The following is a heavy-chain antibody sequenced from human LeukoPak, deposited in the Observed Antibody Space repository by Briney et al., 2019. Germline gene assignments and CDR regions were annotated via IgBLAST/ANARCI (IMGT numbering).Heavy chain of an antibody. CDR3: ARAGLGIENYYYYMDV. CDR1: GASISSDGFY. J-gene: IGHJ6*03. D-gene: IGHD1-14*01. CDR2: IYYTGFT. V-gene: IGHV4-31*03. Sequence: SETLSLTCTVSGASISSDGFYWSWSRQLPGKGLEWIGYIYYTGFTYCKPSLKSRVTMSVDTSQNQFTPRMSSMTAADTAVYYCARAGLGIENYYYYMDVWGKGTTVTVSS.